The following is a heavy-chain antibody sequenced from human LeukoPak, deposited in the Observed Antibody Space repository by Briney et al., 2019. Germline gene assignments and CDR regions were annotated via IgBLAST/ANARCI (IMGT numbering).Heavy chain of an antibody. Sequence: PSETLSLTCTASGGSISSYYWSWIRQPPGKGLEWIGYIYYSGSTNYNPSLKSRVTISVDTSKNQFSLKLSSVTAADTAVYYCARGAYGDPTSFDYWGQGTLVTVSS. J-gene: IGHJ4*02. CDR2: IYYSGST. CDR3: ARGAYGDPTSFDY. CDR1: GGSISSYY. D-gene: IGHD4-17*01. V-gene: IGHV4-59*01.